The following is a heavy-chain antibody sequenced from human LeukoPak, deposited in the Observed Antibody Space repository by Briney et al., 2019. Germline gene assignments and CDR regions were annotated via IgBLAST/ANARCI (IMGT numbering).Heavy chain of an antibody. CDR1: GYTFSSYY. V-gene: IGHV1-18*01. Sequence: GASVKVSCKASGYTFSSYYISWVRQAPGQGLEWMGWINTYNHNTNYAQKFQGRVAMTTDTSTSTAYMELRSLRSDDTAVYYCARYVAFIVVPIHYYAMDVWGQGTTVTVSS. CDR2: INTYNHNT. CDR3: ARYVAFIVVPIHYYAMDV. D-gene: IGHD2-21*01. J-gene: IGHJ6*02.